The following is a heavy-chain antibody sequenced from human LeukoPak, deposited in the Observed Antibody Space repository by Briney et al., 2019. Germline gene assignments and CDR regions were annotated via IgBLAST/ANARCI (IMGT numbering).Heavy chain of an antibody. CDR2: IYSGGNT. V-gene: IGHV3-53*01. J-gene: IGHJ4*02. D-gene: IGHD2-2*01. Sequence: GGSLRLSCVASGFTVSSNYMSWVRQAPGKGLEWVSVIYSGGNTYYADSVKGRFTISRDNSKNTVYLQMNSLRAEDTAVYYCARGETSSYDYWGQGTLVTVSS. CDR3: ARGETSSYDY. CDR1: GFTVSSNY.